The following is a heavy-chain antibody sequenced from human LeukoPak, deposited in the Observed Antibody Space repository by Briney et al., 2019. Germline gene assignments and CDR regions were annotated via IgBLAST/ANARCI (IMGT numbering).Heavy chain of an antibody. CDR3: AKDVYGDSPYYFDY. V-gene: IGHV3-33*06. D-gene: IGHD4-17*01. J-gene: IGHJ4*02. Sequence: GGSLRLSCRASGFTFRSYDIHWVPQAPGKGREGVTDIWYDGSNKYYADCVKGRFTISRDNSKNTLYLQMNSLRAEDTAVYYCAKDVYGDSPYYFDYWGQGTLVTVSS. CDR2: IWYDGSNK. CDR1: GFTFRSYD.